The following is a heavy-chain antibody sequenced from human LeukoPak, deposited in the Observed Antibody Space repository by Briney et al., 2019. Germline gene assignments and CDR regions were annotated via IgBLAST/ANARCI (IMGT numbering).Heavy chain of an antibody. Sequence: SQTLSLTCAISGESVSSINGAWNWIRQSPSRGLEWLGRTYYRSKWYSDYALSVKGRITINPDTSRNQYSLQLDSVTPEDSAVYYCARDVGTTGWHTFDYWGQGTLVTVSS. CDR1: GESVSSINGA. D-gene: IGHD6-19*01. CDR3: ARDVGTTGWHTFDY. CDR2: TYYRSKWYS. V-gene: IGHV6-1*01. J-gene: IGHJ4*02.